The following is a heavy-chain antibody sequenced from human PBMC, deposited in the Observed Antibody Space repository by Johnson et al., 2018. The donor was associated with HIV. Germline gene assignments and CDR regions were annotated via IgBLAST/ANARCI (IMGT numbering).Heavy chain of an antibody. CDR3: ARALTTDAFDI. Sequence: QVQLVESGGGVVQPGRSLRLSCAASGFTFSSYAMHWVRQAPGKGLEWVAVISYDGSNKYYADSVKGRFTISRDNSKNTLYLQMNSLRAEDTAVYYCARALTTDAFDIWGQGTMVTV. CDR1: GFTFSSYA. CDR2: ISYDGSNK. J-gene: IGHJ3*02. D-gene: IGHD4-17*01. V-gene: IGHV3-30-3*01.